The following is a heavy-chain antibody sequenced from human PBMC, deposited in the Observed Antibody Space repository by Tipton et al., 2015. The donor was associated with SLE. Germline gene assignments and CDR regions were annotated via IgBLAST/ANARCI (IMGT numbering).Heavy chain of an antibody. Sequence: SLRLSCIGSGFTFGDYVINWVRQAPGKGLEWVGFIRSKTYGGTTEYAASVKGRFTISRGDSKNIAYLQMNSLTTEDTAVYYCNREAVYYDFWVGYYADGLDVWGQGTTVIVSS. D-gene: IGHD3-3*01. V-gene: IGHV3-49*04. CDR1: GFTFGDYV. J-gene: IGHJ3*01. CDR3: NREAVYYDFWVGYYADGLDV. CDR2: IRSKTYGGTT.